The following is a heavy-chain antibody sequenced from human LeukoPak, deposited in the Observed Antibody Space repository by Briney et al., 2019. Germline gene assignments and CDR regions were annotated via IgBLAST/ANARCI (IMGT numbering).Heavy chain of an antibody. CDR2: ISGSGGST. Sequence: GGSLRLSCGASGFTFSSYAMSWVRQAPGKGLEWVSAISGSGGSTYYANSVKGRFTISRDNSKNTLYLQMNSLRAEDTAVYYCAKGPRTYGDYDSWGQGTLVTVSS. V-gene: IGHV3-23*01. CDR3: AKGPRTYGDYDS. J-gene: IGHJ5*01. CDR1: GFTFSSYA. D-gene: IGHD4-17*01.